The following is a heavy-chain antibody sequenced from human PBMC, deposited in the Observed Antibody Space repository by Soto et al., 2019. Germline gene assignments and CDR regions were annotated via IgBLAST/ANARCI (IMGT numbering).Heavy chain of an antibody. CDR2: INPNSGDT. Sequence: ASVKVSCKASGYIFTGYYMHWVRQAPGQGLEWMGWINPNSGDTNYTQKFQGWVTMTRDTSISTAYMELSRLRSDDTAVYYCATSRISIAVAGEAEYYFDYWGQGTLVTVSS. CDR3: ATSRISIAVAGEAEYYFDY. J-gene: IGHJ4*02. V-gene: IGHV1-2*04. D-gene: IGHD6-19*01. CDR1: GYIFTGYY.